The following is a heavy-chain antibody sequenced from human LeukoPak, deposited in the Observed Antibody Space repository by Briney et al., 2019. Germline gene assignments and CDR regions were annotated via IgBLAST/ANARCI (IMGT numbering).Heavy chain of an antibody. D-gene: IGHD4-23*01. CDR1: GYTFIDYF. CDR2: ISPNSGGT. J-gene: IGHJ4*02. V-gene: IGHV1-2*02. Sequence: ASVKVSCKASGYTFIDYFIHWVRQAPGQGLEWMGWISPNSGGTNYAQKFQGRVTMTRDTSISTAYMEVSRLRSDDTAVYYCVRERLSPGKGFDYWGQGTLVTVSS. CDR3: VRERLSPGKGFDY.